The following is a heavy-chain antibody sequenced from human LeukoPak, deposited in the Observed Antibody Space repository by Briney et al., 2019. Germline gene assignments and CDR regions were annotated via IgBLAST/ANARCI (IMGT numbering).Heavy chain of an antibody. CDR3: ARGCSSTSCYTGYFDL. D-gene: IGHD2-2*02. J-gene: IGHJ2*01. CDR2: IYTSGST. CDR1: GGSISSYY. Sequence: PSETLSLTCSVSGGSISSYYWSWIRQPAGKGLEWIGRIYTSGSTNYNPSLKSRVTMSVDTSKNQFSLKLSSVTAADTAVYYCARGCSSTSCYTGYFDLWGRGTLVTVS. V-gene: IGHV4-4*07.